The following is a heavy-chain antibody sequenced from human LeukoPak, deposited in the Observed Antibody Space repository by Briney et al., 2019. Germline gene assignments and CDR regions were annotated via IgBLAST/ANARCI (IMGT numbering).Heavy chain of an antibody. CDR3: ARVVGFGDYPFDY. Sequence: ASVKVSCKASGYSFTGDGISWVRQAPGQGLEWMGWIYPNSGGTNYAQKFQGRVTMTRDTSISTAYMELRRLKSDDTAMYYCARVVGFGDYPFDYWGQGTLVTVSS. V-gene: IGHV1-2*02. CDR2: IYPNSGGT. D-gene: IGHD4-17*01. CDR1: GYSFTGDG. J-gene: IGHJ4*02.